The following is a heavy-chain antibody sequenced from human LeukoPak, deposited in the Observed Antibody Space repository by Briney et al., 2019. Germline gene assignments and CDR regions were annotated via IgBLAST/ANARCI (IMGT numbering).Heavy chain of an antibody. CDR3: ARAVLGSPFYYYYYMDV. J-gene: IGHJ6*03. Sequence: VASVKVSCKASGGTFKNYAISWVRQAPGQGLEWMGGIIPIFGTANYAQKFQGRVTITADESTSTAYMELSSLRSEDTAVYYCARAVLGSPFYYYYYMDVWGKGTTVTISS. V-gene: IGHV1-69*13. CDR2: IIPIFGTA. CDR1: GGTFKNYA. D-gene: IGHD3-10*01.